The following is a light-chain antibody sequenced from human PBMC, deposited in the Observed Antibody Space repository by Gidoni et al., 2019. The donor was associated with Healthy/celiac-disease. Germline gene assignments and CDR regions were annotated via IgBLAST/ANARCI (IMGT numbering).Light chain of an antibody. CDR3: QQRYSTPQT. CDR2: AAS. J-gene: IGKJ1*01. Sequence: DIQMTQSPSSLSASVGDRVTITCRASQSIRSYLNWYQQKPGKAPKILIYAASSLQSGVPSRFSGSGSGTDFTLTISSLQPEEFATYYCQQRYSTPQTFGQGTKVEIK. V-gene: IGKV1-39*01. CDR1: QSIRSY.